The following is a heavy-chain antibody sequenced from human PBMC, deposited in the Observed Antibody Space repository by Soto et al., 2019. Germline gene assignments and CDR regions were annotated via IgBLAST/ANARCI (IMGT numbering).Heavy chain of an antibody. V-gene: IGHV1-2*02. CDR3: ASAGSSGSSYYYYYYGMDV. CDR2: INPNSGGT. J-gene: IGHJ6*02. D-gene: IGHD3-10*01. CDR1: GYTFTGYY. Sequence: ASVKVSCKASGYTFTGYYMHWVRQAPGQGLEWMGWINPNSGGTNYAQKFQGRVTMTRDTSISTAYMELSRLRSDDTAVYYCASAGSSGSSYYYYYYGMDVWGQGTTVTVSS.